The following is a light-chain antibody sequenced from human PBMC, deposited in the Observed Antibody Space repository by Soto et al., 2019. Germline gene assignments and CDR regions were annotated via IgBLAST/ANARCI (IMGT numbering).Light chain of an antibody. CDR3: QQYYNTPYT. J-gene: IGKJ4*01. Sequence: DILRTQSPHSLAVSLGERAPISSTSRPSVLSSSNKKNYLAWYQQKPGQPPKLLIYWASTRESGVPDRFSGSGSGTDFTLTVSSLEAEDVAVYYCQQYYNTPYTFGGGTKVDNK. CDR1: PSVLSSSNKKNY. CDR2: WAS. V-gene: IGKV4-1*01.